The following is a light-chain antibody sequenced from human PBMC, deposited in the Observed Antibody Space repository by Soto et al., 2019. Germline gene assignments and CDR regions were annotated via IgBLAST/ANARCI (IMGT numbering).Light chain of an antibody. V-gene: IGLV2-8*01. CDR3: SSYTSNYIVV. Sequence: QSALTQPPSASGSPGQSVAISCTGTNSDVGGYNYVSWYQHHPGKVPKLMIYEVTKRPSGVPDRFSGSKSGNTASLTVSGLQAEDEAEYYCSSYTSNYIVVLGGGTKVTVL. J-gene: IGLJ2*01. CDR1: NSDVGGYNY. CDR2: EVT.